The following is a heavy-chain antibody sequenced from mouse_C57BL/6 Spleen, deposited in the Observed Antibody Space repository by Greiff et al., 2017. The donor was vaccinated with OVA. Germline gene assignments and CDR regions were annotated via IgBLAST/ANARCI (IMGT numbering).Heavy chain of an antibody. V-gene: IGHV5-4*01. J-gene: IGHJ4*01. CDR2: ISDGGSYT. CDR1: GFTFSSYA. Sequence: EVQLVESGGGLVKPGGSLKLSCAASGFTFSSYAMSWVRQTPEKRLEWVATISDGGSYTYYPDNVKGRFTISRDNAKNNLYLQMSHLKSEDTAMYYCARGYYYGSSKGDYYAMDYWGQGTSVTVSS. CDR3: ARGYYYGSSKGDYYAMDY. D-gene: IGHD1-1*01.